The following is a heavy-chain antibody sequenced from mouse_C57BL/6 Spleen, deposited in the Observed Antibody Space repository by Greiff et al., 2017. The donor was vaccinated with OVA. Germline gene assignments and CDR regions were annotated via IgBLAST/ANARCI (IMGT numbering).Heavy chain of an antibody. D-gene: IGHD1-1*01. CDR2: ISDGGSYT. V-gene: IGHV5-4*03. CDR3: ARGGTVVAEGFAY. J-gene: IGHJ3*01. Sequence: EVKVEESGGGLVKPGGSLKLSCAASGFTFSSYAMSWVRQTPEKRLEWVATISDGGSYTYYPDNVKGRFTISRDNAKNNLYLQMSHLKSEDTAMYYCARGGTVVAEGFAYWGQGTLVTVSA. CDR1: GFTFSSYA.